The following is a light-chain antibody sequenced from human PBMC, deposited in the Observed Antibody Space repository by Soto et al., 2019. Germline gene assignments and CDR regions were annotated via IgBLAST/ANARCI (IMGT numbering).Light chain of an antibody. CDR1: QSISSW. J-gene: IGKJ4*01. V-gene: IGKV1-5*01. Sequence: DSQMTQSPSTLSASVGDRVPITCRASQSISSWLAWYQQKTGKSPKLLIYDASSLESGVPSRFSGSGAGAEFTITISSLQPDDVASYYCQQYNTYSLLTFGGGTNVEIK. CDR2: DAS. CDR3: QQYNTYSLLT.